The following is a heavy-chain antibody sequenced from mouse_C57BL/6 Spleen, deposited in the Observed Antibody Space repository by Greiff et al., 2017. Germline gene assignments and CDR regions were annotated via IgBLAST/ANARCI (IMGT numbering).Heavy chain of an antibody. Sequence: VQLQQSGAELARPGASVKLSCKASGYTFTSYGISWVKQRTGQGLEWIGEIYPRSGNTSYNEKFKGKATLTADKSSSTAYMELRSLTSEDSAVYFCARDSTSWFAYWGQGTLVTVSA. J-gene: IGHJ3*01. CDR1: GYTFTSYG. CDR2: IYPRSGNT. V-gene: IGHV1-81*01. D-gene: IGHD5-1*01. CDR3: ARDSTSWFAY.